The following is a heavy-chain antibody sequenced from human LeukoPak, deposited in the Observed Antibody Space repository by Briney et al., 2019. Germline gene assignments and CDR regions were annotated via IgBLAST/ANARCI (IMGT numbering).Heavy chain of an antibody. CDR1: GFTFSSYA. Sequence: PGGSLRLSCAASGFTFSSYAMSWVRQAPGKGLEWVSSISGTGGNAYYADSVKGRFTISRDNSKNTLYLQMNSLRAEDTAVYYCHCVDIVATRVAVAERIPSDYWGQGTLVTVSS. CDR2: ISGTGGNA. D-gene: IGHD5-12*01. V-gene: IGHV3-23*01. CDR3: HCVDIVATRVAVAERIPSDY. J-gene: IGHJ4*02.